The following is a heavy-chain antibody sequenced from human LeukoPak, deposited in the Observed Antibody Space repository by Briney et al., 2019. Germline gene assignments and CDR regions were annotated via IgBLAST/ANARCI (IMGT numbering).Heavy chain of an antibody. CDR2: IYYSGST. J-gene: IGHJ5*02. CDR3: ARVSSSWYDWFDP. V-gene: IGHV4-59*01. Sequence: SETLSLTCTVSGGSISSYYWSWIRQPPGKGLEWIGYIYYSGSTNYNPSLKSRVTITVDTSKNQFSLKLSSVTAADTAVYYCARVSSSWYDWFDPWGQGTLVTVSS. D-gene: IGHD6-13*01. CDR1: GGSISSYY.